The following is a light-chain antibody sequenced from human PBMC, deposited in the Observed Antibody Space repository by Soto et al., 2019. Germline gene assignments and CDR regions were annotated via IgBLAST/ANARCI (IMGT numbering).Light chain of an antibody. J-gene: IGKJ1*01. V-gene: IGKV3-20*01. Sequence: EIVLTQSPGTLSLSPGERATLSCRASQSVSNNYLAWYQQKPGQAPRLLIADASRGATGIPDRFSGSGSGTEFTLTISRLEPEDFAVYYCQQCARSPLTFGQGTKVDIK. CDR1: QSVSNNY. CDR2: DAS. CDR3: QQCARSPLT.